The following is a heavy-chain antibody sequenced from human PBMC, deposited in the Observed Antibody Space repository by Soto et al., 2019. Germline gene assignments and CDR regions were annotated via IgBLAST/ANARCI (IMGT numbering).Heavy chain of an antibody. J-gene: IGHJ3*02. Sequence: EVQLVESGGGLVKPGGSLRLSCAASGFTFSSYSMNWVRQAPGKGLEWVSSISSSSSYIYYADSVKGRFTISRDNAKNSLYLQMNSLRAEDTAVYYCAGGSDINHDAFDIWGQGTMVTVSS. CDR1: GFTFSSYS. V-gene: IGHV3-21*01. D-gene: IGHD3-9*01. CDR3: AGGSDINHDAFDI. CDR2: ISSSSSYI.